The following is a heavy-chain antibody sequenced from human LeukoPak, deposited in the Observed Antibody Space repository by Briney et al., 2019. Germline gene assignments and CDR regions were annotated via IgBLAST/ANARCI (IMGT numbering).Heavy chain of an antibody. J-gene: IGHJ5*02. Sequence: SETLSLTCTVSGGSISSSSSYWGWIRQPPGKGLEWIGSIYYSGSTYYNPSLKSRVTISVDTSKNQFSLKLSSVTAADTTVYYCARTLSSSGWSDWFDPWGQGTLVTVSS. D-gene: IGHD6-19*01. V-gene: IGHV4-39*01. CDR1: GGSISSSSSY. CDR3: ARTLSSSGWSDWFDP. CDR2: IYYSGST.